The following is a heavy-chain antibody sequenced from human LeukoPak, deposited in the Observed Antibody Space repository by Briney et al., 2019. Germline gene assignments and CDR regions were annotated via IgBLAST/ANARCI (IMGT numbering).Heavy chain of an antibody. V-gene: IGHV4-31*03. Sequence: SETLSLTCTVSGGSISSGGYYWSWIRHHPGKGLEWIGYIYYSGSTHYNPSLKSRVTISVDTSKNQFSLKLSSVTAADSAVYYCARGAYGDSLSWFDPWGQGILVTVSS. CDR2: IYYSGST. D-gene: IGHD4-17*01. CDR1: GGSISSGGYY. CDR3: ARGAYGDSLSWFDP. J-gene: IGHJ5*02.